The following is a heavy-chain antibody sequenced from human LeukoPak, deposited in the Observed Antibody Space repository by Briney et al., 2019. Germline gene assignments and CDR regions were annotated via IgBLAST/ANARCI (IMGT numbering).Heavy chain of an antibody. Sequence: LGGSLRLSCAASGFTFSSYWMSWVRQAPGKGLEWVANIKQDGSEKYYVDSVKGRFTISRDNAKNSLYLQMNSLRAEDTAVYYCARDLLFFSGYDDYWGQGTLVTVSS. J-gene: IGHJ4*02. CDR3: ARDLLFFSGYDDY. CDR1: GFTFSSYW. V-gene: IGHV3-7*03. CDR2: IKQDGSEK. D-gene: IGHD2-21*02.